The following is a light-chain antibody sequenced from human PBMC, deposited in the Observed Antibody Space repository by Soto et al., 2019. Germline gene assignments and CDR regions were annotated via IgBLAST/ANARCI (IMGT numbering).Light chain of an antibody. CDR3: QSYDSRLSGWV. Sequence: QSVLTQPPSVSGAPGQRVTISCTGRSSNIGAGYDVHWYQQLPGTAPKLLIYGNSNRPSGVPDRFSGSKSGTSASLAITGLQAEDEADYYCQSYDSRLSGWVFGGGTKLTVL. V-gene: IGLV1-40*01. CDR2: GNS. J-gene: IGLJ2*01. CDR1: SSNIGAGYD.